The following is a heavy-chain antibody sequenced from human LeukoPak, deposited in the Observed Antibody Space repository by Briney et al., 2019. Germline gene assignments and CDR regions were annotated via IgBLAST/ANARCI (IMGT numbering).Heavy chain of an antibody. J-gene: IGHJ4*02. CDR3: ARKYYYPPCYFDS. V-gene: IGHV4-30-2*01. Sequence: TSSETLSLTCTDSGGSISSGGYYWSWIRQPPGKGLEWIGYIYHSGSTNFNPSLKSRITISVDKSKNQFSLKLSSVTAADTAVYYCARKYYYPPCYFDSWGQGTLVTVSS. D-gene: IGHD3-10*01. CDR2: IYHSGST. CDR1: GGSISSGGYY.